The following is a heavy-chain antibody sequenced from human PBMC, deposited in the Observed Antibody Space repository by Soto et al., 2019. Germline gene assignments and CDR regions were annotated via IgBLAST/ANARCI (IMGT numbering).Heavy chain of an antibody. D-gene: IGHD6-19*01. Sequence: SETPSLPFNVSRGSISRSSYYWGRVRQPPREGLDWIGSFYYSGSTYYNPSLKSRVTISVDTSKNQLSLKLSSVTAADTAVYYCATITAYSGWLNRFDYWGQGTQVTVSP. CDR2: FYYSGST. CDR1: RGSISRSSYY. V-gene: IGHV4-39*05. CDR3: ATITAYSGWLNRFDY. J-gene: IGHJ4*02.